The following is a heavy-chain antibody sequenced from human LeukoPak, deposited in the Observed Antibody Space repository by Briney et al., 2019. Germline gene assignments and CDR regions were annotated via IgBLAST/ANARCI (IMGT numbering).Heavy chain of an antibody. D-gene: IGHD6-13*01. CDR3: TRGGATSSWYWFF. CDR1: AFTFSSHW. J-gene: IGHJ4*02. CDR2: INKDGSEQ. V-gene: IGHV3-7*01. Sequence: GGSLRLSCAASAFTFSSHWMTWVRQAPGKGPEWVASINKDGSEQNYVDSVKGRFTIYRDNAKNSLALQVSSLRAEDTAVYYCTRGGATSSWYWFFWGQGTLVTVSS.